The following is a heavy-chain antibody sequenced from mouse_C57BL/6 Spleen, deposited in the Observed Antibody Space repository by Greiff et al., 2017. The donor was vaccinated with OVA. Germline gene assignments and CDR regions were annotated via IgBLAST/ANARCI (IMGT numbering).Heavy chain of an antibody. CDR1: GYTFTDYN. J-gene: IGHJ1*03. CDR2: INPNNGGT. V-gene: IGHV1-18*01. Sequence: EVQLQQSGPELVKPGASVKIPCKASGYTFTDYNMAWVKQSHGKSLEWIGDINPNNGGTIYNQKFKGKATLTVDKSSSTAYMELRSLTSEDTAGYYCARSEYSGSSYGYFDVWGTGTTVTVSS. D-gene: IGHD1-1*01. CDR3: ARSEYSGSSYGYFDV.